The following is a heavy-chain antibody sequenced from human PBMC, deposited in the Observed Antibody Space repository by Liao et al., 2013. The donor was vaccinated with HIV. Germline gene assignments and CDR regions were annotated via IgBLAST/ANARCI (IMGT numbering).Heavy chain of an antibody. D-gene: IGHD7-27*01. J-gene: IGHJ4*02. CDR2: IHYSGTT. CDR3: ARDSTGDLDYFDS. CDR1: GASISSTSYY. V-gene: IGHV4-39*07. Sequence: QLQLQESGPGLVKPSETLSLTCTVSGASISSTSYYRGWVRQPPGKGLEWIGSIHYSGTTYYNPSLKSRVTISVDTSKHQFALTLSSMTAADTAVYYCARDSTGDLDYFDSWGQGTLVTVFS.